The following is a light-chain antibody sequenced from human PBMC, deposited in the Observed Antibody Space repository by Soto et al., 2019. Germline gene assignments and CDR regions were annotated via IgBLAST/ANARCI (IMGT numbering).Light chain of an antibody. CDR3: QQYDTSAPLS. Sequence: EIVLTQSPATLSLSPGDRATLSCGASQSVRSSYVAWYQQKAGLAPRLLIYDGSSRASGIPDRFSGSVSGTYFTLTIVRLEPEDFAVSYCQQYDTSAPLSFGGGTKVEMK. J-gene: IGKJ4*01. CDR2: DGS. CDR1: QSVRSSY. V-gene: IGKV3D-20*01.